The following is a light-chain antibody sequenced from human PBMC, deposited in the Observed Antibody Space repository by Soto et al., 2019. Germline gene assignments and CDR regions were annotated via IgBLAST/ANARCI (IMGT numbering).Light chain of an antibody. CDR3: CSYAGSYTYV. J-gene: IGLJ1*01. CDR1: SSDVGSYNY. CDR2: DVS. V-gene: IGLV2-11*01. Sequence: QSALTQPCSVSVSPGQSVTVSCTGTSSDVGSYNYVSWYQQHPGKAPKLMIYDVSQRPSGVPDRFSGSKSGNTASLTISGLQAEDEADYYCCSYAGSYTYVFGTGTKVTVL.